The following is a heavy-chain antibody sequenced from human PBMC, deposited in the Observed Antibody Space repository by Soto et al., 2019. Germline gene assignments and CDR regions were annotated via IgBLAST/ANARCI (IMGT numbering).Heavy chain of an antibody. CDR1: GGSISSYY. Sequence: SETLSLTCPVSGGSISSYYWSWIRQPPGKGLEWIGYIYYSGSTNYNPSLKSRVTISVDTSKNQFSLKLSSVTAADTAVYYCAKDLSGWAPEDYWGQGTLVTVSS. D-gene: IGHD6-19*01. J-gene: IGHJ4*02. CDR3: AKDLSGWAPEDY. V-gene: IGHV4-59*12. CDR2: IYYSGST.